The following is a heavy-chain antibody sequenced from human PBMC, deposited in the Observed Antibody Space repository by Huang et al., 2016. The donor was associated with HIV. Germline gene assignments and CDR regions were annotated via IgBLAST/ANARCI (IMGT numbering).Heavy chain of an antibody. Sequence: EVELVESGGGLLKPGGSLRLSCAASGFAFSSYGMNWVRPAPGKGCGWVAIMGRDSSYIYYADSVKGRVTISRDNAKSSIYLQLDSLRAEDTAVYYCAYQQWLVGGLNHWGQGTLVVVSS. D-gene: IGHD6-19*01. V-gene: IGHV3-21*02. CDR3: AYQQWLVGGLNH. CDR2: MGRDSSYI. CDR1: GFAFSSYG. J-gene: IGHJ5*02.